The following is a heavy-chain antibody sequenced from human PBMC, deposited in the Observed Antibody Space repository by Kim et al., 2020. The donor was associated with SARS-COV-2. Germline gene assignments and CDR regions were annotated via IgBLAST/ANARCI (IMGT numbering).Heavy chain of an antibody. Sequence: ASVKVSCKASGYTFTSYYMHWVRQAPGQGLEWMGIINPSGGSTSYAQKFQGRVTMTRDTSTSTVYMELSSLRPEDTAVSYCARARQTRVVITPGYYYGMDVWGQGTTVTVSS. CDR2: INPSGGST. D-gene: IGHD3-22*01. CDR1: GYTFTSYY. V-gene: IGHV1-46*01. J-gene: IGHJ6*02. CDR3: ARARQTRVVITPGYYYGMDV.